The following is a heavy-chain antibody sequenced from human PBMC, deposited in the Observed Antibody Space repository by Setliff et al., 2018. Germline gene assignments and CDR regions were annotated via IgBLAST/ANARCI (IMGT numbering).Heavy chain of an antibody. CDR2: IYYSGST. CDR1: GGSISSGDYY. CDR3: ARLHYDYVWGSYRTSDYYYYYYMDV. Sequence: SETLSLTCTVSGGSISSGDYYWSWIRQPPGKGLEWIGSIYYSGSTYYNPSLKSRVTISVDTSKNQFSLKLSSVTAADTAVYYCARLHYDYVWGSYRTSDYYYYYYMDVWGKGTTVTAP. D-gene: IGHD3-16*02. V-gene: IGHV4-39*01. J-gene: IGHJ6*03.